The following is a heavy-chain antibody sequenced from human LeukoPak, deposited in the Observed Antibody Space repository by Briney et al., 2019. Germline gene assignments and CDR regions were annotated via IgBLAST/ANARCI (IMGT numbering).Heavy chain of an antibody. V-gene: IGHV4-4*07. CDR2: IYTSGST. Sequence: SETLSLTRTVSGGSISSYYWRWIRQPAGKGLEWIGRIYTSGSTNYNPSLKSRVTMSVDTSKNQFSLKLSSVTGADTAVYYCASIVPPVAARPGDYWGQGTLVTVPS. J-gene: IGHJ4*02. D-gene: IGHD6-6*01. CDR3: ASIVPPVAARPGDY. CDR1: GGSISSYY.